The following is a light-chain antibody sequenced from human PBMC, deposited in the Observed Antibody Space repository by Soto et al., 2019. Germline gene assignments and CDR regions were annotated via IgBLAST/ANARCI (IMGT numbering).Light chain of an antibody. CDR1: QSVSSY. CDR2: DAS. Sequence: EIVLTQSPATLSLSPGERATLSCMASQSVSSYLAWYQQKPGQAPRLLIYDASNRATGIPARFSGSGSGTEFTLTISSLQSEDFAVYFCQQYKNWPPITFGQGTRLEIK. J-gene: IGKJ5*01. V-gene: IGKV3-11*01. CDR3: QQYKNWPPIT.